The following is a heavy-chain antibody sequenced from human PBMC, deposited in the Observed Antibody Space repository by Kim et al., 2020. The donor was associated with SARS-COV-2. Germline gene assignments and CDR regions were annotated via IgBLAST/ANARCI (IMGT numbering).Heavy chain of an antibody. CDR1: GFSLSTSGMC. Sequence: SGPTLVNPTQTLTLTCTFSGFSLSTSGMCVSWIRQPPGKALEWLARIDWDDDKYYSTSLKTRLTISKDTSKNQVVLTMTNMDPVDTATYYCARTRSPRGIRFLEWPGLGGDAFDIWGQGTMVTVSS. D-gene: IGHD3-3*01. CDR3: ARTRSPRGIRFLEWPGLGGDAFDI. CDR2: IDWDDDK. V-gene: IGHV2-70*11. J-gene: IGHJ3*02.